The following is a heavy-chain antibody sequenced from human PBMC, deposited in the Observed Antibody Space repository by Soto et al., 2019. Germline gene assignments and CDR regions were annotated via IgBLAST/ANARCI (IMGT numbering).Heavy chain of an antibody. CDR3: ARQGSWPYYYYGLDV. J-gene: IGHJ6*02. CDR2: ISTYNGDT. D-gene: IGHD1-26*01. Sequence: QVQLVQSGPEVKKPGASVKVSCEASGYTFTTSGISWVRQAPGQGLEWMGWISTYNGDTNSAQKFQGRDTMTADTSTGTVYMELMGLKSHDTAGYYCARQGSWPYYYYGLDVWGQGATVTVSS. CDR1: GYTFTTSG. V-gene: IGHV1-18*01.